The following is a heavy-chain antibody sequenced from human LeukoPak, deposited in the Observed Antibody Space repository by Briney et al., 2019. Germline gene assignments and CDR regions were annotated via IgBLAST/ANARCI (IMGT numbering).Heavy chain of an antibody. CDR2: IYFSGST. D-gene: IGHD3-22*01. CDR3: ARQIYYDRSGYFYFN. V-gene: IGHV4-39*01. CDR1: GGSISSSSYY. Sequence: PSETLSLTCTVSGGSISSSSYYWGWIRQPPGKGLEWIGSIYFSGSTCYNPSLKSRVTISVDTSKNQFSLKLSSVTAADTAVYYCARQIYYDRSGYFYFNWGQGTLVTVSS. J-gene: IGHJ4*02.